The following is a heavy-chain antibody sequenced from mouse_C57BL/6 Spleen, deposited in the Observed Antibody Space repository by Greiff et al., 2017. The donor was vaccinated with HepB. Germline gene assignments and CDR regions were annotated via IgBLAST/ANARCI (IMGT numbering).Heavy chain of an antibody. Sequence: VQLKQSGAELVKPGASVKLSCTASGFNIKDYYMHWVKQRTEQGLEWIGRIDPEDGETKYAPKFQGKATITADTSSNTAYLQLSSLTSEDTAVYDCARGITTVVATDYAMDYWGQGTSVTVSS. J-gene: IGHJ4*01. CDR1: GFNIKDYY. CDR3: ARGITTVVATDYAMDY. D-gene: IGHD1-1*01. V-gene: IGHV14-2*01. CDR2: IDPEDGET.